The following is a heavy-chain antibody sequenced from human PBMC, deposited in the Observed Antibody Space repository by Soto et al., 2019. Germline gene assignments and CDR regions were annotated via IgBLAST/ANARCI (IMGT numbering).Heavy chain of an antibody. V-gene: IGHV4-31*03. J-gene: IGHJ5*02. Sequence: QVQLQESGPGLVKPSQTLSLTCTVSGGSISSGGYYWSWIRQHPGKGLEWIGYIYYSGSTYYNPSLKSRVTISVDTSKNQFSLKLSSVTDADTAVYYCAREFLSGYFNWFDPWGQGTLVTVSS. CDR1: GGSISSGGYY. CDR3: AREFLSGYFNWFDP. D-gene: IGHD3-9*01. CDR2: IYYSGST.